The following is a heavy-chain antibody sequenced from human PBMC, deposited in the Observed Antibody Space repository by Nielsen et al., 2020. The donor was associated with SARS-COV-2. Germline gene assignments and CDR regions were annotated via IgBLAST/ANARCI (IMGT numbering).Heavy chain of an antibody. V-gene: IGHV3-33*01. CDR3: ARDRLGGAKDRYYGLAV. CDR1: GFTFSNYG. J-gene: IGHJ6*02. D-gene: IGHD4-17*01. CDR2: IWYDGTNK. Sequence: GESLKISCAASGFTFSNYGMHWVRQAPAKGLEWVANIWYDGTNKYYADSVRGRFTITRDNAKNSLYLQMNSLRAEDTAIYYCARDRLGGAKDRYYGLAVWGQGTTVTVSS.